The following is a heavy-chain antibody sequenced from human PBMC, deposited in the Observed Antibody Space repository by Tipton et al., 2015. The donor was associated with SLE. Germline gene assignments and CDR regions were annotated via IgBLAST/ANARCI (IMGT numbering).Heavy chain of an antibody. V-gene: IGHV3-23*03. J-gene: IGHJ3*02. Sequence: LRLSCAASGFTFSSYAMSWVRQAPGKGLEWVSVIYSGGSSTYYADSVKGRFTISRDNSKNTLYLQMNSLRAEDTAVYYCANQLTGDDAFDIWGQGTMVTVSS. CDR2: IYSGGSST. CDR3: ANQLTGDDAFDI. CDR1: GFTFSSYA. D-gene: IGHD7-27*01.